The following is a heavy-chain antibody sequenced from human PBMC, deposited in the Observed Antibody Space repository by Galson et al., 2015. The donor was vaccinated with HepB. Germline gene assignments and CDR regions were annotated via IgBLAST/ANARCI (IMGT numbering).Heavy chain of an antibody. D-gene: IGHD2-21*01. Sequence: PALVKPTQTLTLTCTFSGFSLSTSGMRVSWIRQPPGKALEWLARIDWDDDKYYSTSLKTRLIISKDTSKNQVVLTMTNMDPVDTATYYCARSIVVVNPIDYYYYGMDVWGQGTTVTVSS. V-gene: IGHV2-70*04. CDR1: GFSLSTSGMR. CDR2: IDWDDDK. CDR3: ARSIVVVNPIDYYYYGMDV. J-gene: IGHJ6*02.